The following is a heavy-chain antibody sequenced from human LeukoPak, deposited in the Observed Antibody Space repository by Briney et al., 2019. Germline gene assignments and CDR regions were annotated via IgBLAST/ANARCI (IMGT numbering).Heavy chain of an antibody. CDR2: TYHRSKWYN. V-gene: IGHV6-1*01. Sequence: SQTLSLTCAISGDSVSSNSAAWNWTRQSPSRGLEWLGRTYHRSKWYNDYAVSVKSRITINPDTSKNQFSLQLNSVTPEDTAVYYCARVESRLLWFGESPFDPWGQGTLVTVSS. D-gene: IGHD3-10*01. CDR3: ARVESRLLWFGESPFDP. J-gene: IGHJ5*02. CDR1: GDSVSSNSAA.